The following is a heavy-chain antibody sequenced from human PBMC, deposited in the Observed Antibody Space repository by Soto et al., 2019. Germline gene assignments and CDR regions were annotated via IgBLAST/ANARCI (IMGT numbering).Heavy chain of an antibody. CDR3: ARGVYGSGNYYTGPSAFDI. Sequence: QVQLEQSGAEVKKPGSSVKISCKASGGTLSDHGVSWLRQAPGQGLEWVGGTIPVFNTANYAPKFQGRVTIAADKSTNITYMELGRLRSDDTAIYYCARGVYGSGNYYTGPSAFDIWGQGTLVIVSS. D-gene: IGHD3-10*01. CDR1: GGTLSDHG. J-gene: IGHJ3*02. CDR2: TIPVFNTA. V-gene: IGHV1-69*06.